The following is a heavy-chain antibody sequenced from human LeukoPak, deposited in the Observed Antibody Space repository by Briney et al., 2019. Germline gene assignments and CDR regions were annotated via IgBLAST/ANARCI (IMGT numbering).Heavy chain of an antibody. CDR1: GFTFSSYA. J-gene: IGHJ6*03. CDR3: AKDGTPITMVRGVIGDYYYMDV. V-gene: IGHV3-23*01. CDR2: ISGSVGST. D-gene: IGHD3-10*01. Sequence: GGSLRLSCAASGFTFSSYAMSWVRHAPGKGLECVSVISGSVGSTYYADSVKGRFTISRDNSKNTLYLQMNSLRAEDTAVYYCAKDGTPITMVRGVIGDYYYMDVWGKGTTVTVSS.